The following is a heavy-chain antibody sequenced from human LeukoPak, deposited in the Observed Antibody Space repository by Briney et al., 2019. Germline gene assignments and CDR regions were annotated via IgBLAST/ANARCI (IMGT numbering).Heavy chain of an antibody. J-gene: IGHJ4*02. CDR3: ARSMVRGVYFDY. CDR1: GGSFSGYY. Sequence: KPSETLSLTCAVYGGSFSGYYWSWIRQPPGKGLEWIGCIYHSGSTYYNPSLKSRVTISVDTSKNQFSLKLSSVTAADTAVYYCARSMVRGVYFDYWGQGTLVTVSS. CDR2: IYHSGST. D-gene: IGHD3-10*01. V-gene: IGHV4-34*01.